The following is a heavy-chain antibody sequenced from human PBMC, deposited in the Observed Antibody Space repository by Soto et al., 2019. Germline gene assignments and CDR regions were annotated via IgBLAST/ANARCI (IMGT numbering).Heavy chain of an antibody. D-gene: IGHD3-3*01. CDR2: LRSKGNNYAT. CDR3: SRQASDFWSGKPQYYMDV. Sequence: EVQLVESGGGLFKPGGSLKLSCEASGFPLSGSARHWVPQASGKGLEWVGVLRSKGNNYATAYGASLKGRFTISRDDSKNTAYLQMNSLNTEDTAVYYCSRQASDFWSGKPQYYMDVWGKGTTVTVSS. J-gene: IGHJ6*03. CDR1: GFPLSGSA. V-gene: IGHV3-73*01.